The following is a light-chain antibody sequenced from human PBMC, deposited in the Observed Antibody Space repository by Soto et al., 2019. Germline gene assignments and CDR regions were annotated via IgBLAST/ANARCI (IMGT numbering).Light chain of an antibody. CDR1: QSISNY. Sequence: DIQMTQSPSSLSASVGDRVTITCRASQSISNYLNWYQQKPGKAPKLLIYTASTLQSGVPSRVSGSGSGTDFTISISSLQPEDFATYYCQQSYSATTFGGGTKVEIK. CDR2: TAS. J-gene: IGKJ4*01. CDR3: QQSYSATT. V-gene: IGKV1-39*01.